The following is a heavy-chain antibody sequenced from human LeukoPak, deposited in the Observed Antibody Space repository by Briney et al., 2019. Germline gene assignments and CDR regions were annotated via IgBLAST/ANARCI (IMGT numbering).Heavy chain of an antibody. J-gene: IGHJ4*02. CDR2: ISFDGSNR. CDR3: ARDQQWLADY. Sequence: GGSLRLSCAASGFTFSSYAMHWVRQAPGKGLKWVAVISFDGSNRYDADSVKGRFTISRDNSKNMLYLQMNSLRVEDTAVYYCARDQQWLADYWGQGTLVTVSS. V-gene: IGHV3-30-3*01. D-gene: IGHD6-19*01. CDR1: GFTFSSYA.